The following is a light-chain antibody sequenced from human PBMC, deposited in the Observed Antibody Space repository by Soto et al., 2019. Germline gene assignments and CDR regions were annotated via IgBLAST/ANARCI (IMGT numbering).Light chain of an antibody. CDR3: QQYGSSPLT. J-gene: IGKJ4*01. CDR2: GAS. V-gene: IGKV3-20*01. Sequence: EIVLTQPPGTLSLSPGEIATLSCRASQSVSSSYLAWYQQKPGQAPRLLIYGASSRATGIPDRFSGSGSGTDFTLTISRLEPEDFAVYYCQQYGSSPLTFGGGTKVEIK. CDR1: QSVSSSY.